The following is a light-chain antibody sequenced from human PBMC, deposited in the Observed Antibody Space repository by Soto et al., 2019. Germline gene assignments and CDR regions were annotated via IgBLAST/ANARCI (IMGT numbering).Light chain of an antibody. Sequence: QSVLTQPASVSGSPGQSITISCTGTSSDVGGYNYASWYQQYPGKAPKLMIFGVSDRPSGVSNRFSGSKSGNTASLTISGLQAEDEADYYCSSYKTSSTVVVFGGGTKVTV. V-gene: IGLV2-14*01. CDR2: GVS. J-gene: IGLJ2*01. CDR1: SSDVGGYNY. CDR3: SSYKTSSTVVV.